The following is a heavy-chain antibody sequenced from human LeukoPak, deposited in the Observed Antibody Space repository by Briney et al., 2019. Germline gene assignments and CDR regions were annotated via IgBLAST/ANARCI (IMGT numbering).Heavy chain of an antibody. D-gene: IGHD3-10*01. Sequence: GGSLRLSCAASGFTFSSYSMNWVRQAPGKGLEWVSYISSSYSTTNYADSVKGRFTISRDNAKNSLYLQMNSLRAEDTALYYCAKDLDTMVRGLIIKPTYYYYGVDVWGQGTTVIVSS. CDR3: AKDLDTMVRGLIIKPTYYYYGVDV. V-gene: IGHV3-48*04. J-gene: IGHJ6*02. CDR2: ISSSYSTT. CDR1: GFTFSSYS.